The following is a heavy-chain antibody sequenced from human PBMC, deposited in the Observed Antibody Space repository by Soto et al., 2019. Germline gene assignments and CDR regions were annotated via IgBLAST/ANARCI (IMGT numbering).Heavy chain of an antibody. V-gene: IGHV3-20*04. Sequence: PGGSLRLSCAASGFTFDDYGMSWVRQAPGKGLEWVSGINWNGGSTGYADSVKGRFTISRDNAKNSLYLQMNSLRTEDTALYYCARTIAVAGKNYYYYGMDVWGQGTTVTVSS. CDR1: GFTFDDYG. J-gene: IGHJ6*02. D-gene: IGHD6-19*01. CDR2: INWNGGST. CDR3: ARTIAVAGKNYYYYGMDV.